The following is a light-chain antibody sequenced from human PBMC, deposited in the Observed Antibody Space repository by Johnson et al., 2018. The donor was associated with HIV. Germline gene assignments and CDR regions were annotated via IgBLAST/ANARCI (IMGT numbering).Light chain of an antibody. CDR3: GPWDSSLSAYV. CDR1: SSDMGNYA. V-gene: IGLV1-51*02. J-gene: IGLJ1*01. CDR2: ENN. Sequence: QAVLTQPPSVSAAPGQKVTISCSGSSSDMGNYAVSWYQQLPGTAPKLLIYENNKRPSGIPDRFSGSKSGTSATLGITGLQTGDAADYYCGPWDSSLSAYVFGTGTKVTVL.